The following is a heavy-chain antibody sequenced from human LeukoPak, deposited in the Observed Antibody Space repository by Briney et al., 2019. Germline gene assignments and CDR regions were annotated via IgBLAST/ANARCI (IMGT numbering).Heavy chain of an antibody. D-gene: IGHD2-2*01. Sequence: SETLSLTCTVSGGSISSGGYYWSWIRQPPGKGLEWIGYIYHSGSTYDNPSLKSRVTISVDRSKNQFSLKLSSVTAADTAVYYCARAHQGYFDYWGQGTLVTVSS. V-gene: IGHV4-30-2*01. CDR3: ARAHQGYFDY. CDR2: IYHSGST. J-gene: IGHJ4*02. CDR1: GGSISSGGYY.